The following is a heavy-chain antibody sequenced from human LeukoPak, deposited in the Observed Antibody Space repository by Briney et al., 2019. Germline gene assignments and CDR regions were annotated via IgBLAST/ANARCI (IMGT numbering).Heavy chain of an antibody. D-gene: IGHD2-8*02. J-gene: IGHJ3*01. V-gene: IGHV1-2*02. Sequence: ASVTVSCKSSGYTFDENHIHWVRQAPGQGPGWMGWMNPKSGATDSAQQFQGRLTMTRDTSIGTASMDLSGLRLDDTGIYYCARAGDESTGHYDSLHFWGQGTMVTVSS. CDR2: MNPKSGAT. CDR1: GYTFDENH. CDR3: ARAGDESTGHYDSLHF.